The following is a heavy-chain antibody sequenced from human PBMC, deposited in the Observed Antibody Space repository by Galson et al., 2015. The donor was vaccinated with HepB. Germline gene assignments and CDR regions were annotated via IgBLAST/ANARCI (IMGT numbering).Heavy chain of an antibody. Sequence: SLRLSCAASGFTFDDYAMHWVRQAPGKGLEWVSGISWNSGSIGYAGSVKGRFTISRDNAKNSLYLQMNSLRAEDTALYYCAKDSIPGYSSGWNPTYYYYGMDVWGQGTTVTVSS. CDR3: AKDSIPGYSSGWNPTYYYYGMDV. J-gene: IGHJ6*02. CDR1: GFTFDDYA. V-gene: IGHV3-9*01. CDR2: ISWNSGSI. D-gene: IGHD6-19*01.